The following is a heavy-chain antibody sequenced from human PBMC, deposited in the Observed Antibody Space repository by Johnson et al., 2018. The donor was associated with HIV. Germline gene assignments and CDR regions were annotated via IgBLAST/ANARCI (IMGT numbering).Heavy chain of an antibody. V-gene: IGHV3-33*06. Sequence: QVQLVESGGGVVRPGGSLRLSCAASGFTFSRYAMHWVRQTPGKGLQWVAVIWYDGNNKYYADSVKGRFTISRDNSKNTLYLQMNSLRAEDTAVYYCAKSPAKDHGGNSGAFDIWGQGTLVTVSS. D-gene: IGHD4-23*01. J-gene: IGHJ3*02. CDR2: IWYDGNNK. CDR3: AKSPAKDHGGNSGAFDI. CDR1: GFTFSRYA.